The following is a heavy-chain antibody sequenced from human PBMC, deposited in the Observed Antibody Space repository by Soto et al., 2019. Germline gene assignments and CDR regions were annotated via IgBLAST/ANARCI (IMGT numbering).Heavy chain of an antibody. D-gene: IGHD1-1*01. CDR3: VRPAQSPQATATVAYYYGLDI. CDR2: IGSSGGGT. V-gene: IGHV3-23*01. CDR1: GFTLSSYD. Sequence: GGSLRLSCGASGFTLSSYDMSWVRLAQGKGLEWVSVIGSSGGGTYYADSVKGRFTISRDNSKLYLQMSRLRAEDTALYMCVRPAQSPQATATVAYYYGLDIWGQGTTATVSS. J-gene: IGHJ6*02.